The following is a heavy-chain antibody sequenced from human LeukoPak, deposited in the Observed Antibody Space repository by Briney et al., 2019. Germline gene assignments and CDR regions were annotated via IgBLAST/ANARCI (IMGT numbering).Heavy chain of an antibody. CDR3: ASQRENWNDQGSIDY. Sequence: SEALSLTCTVSGGSISSSSYYWGWIRQPPGKGLEWIGSIYYSGSTYYNPSLKSRVTISVDTSKNQFSLKLSSVTAPDTAVYYCASQRENWNDQGSIDYWGQGTLVTVSS. V-gene: IGHV4-39*01. D-gene: IGHD1-1*01. CDR2: IYYSGST. J-gene: IGHJ4*02. CDR1: GGSISSSSYY.